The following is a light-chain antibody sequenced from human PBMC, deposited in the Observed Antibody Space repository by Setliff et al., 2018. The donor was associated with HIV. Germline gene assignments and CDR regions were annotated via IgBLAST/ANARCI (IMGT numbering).Light chain of an antibody. J-gene: IGLJ1*01. Sequence: QSALAQPPSVSGAPGQRVTISCTGSSSNIGAGYDVHWYQQLPEKAPKLLIYGSTNRPSGVPDRFSGSKSGTSASLAITGLQAEDEADYYCQSYDSSLRGVFGTGTKVTV. CDR1: SSNIGAGYD. CDR2: GST. V-gene: IGLV1-40*01. CDR3: QSYDSSLRGV.